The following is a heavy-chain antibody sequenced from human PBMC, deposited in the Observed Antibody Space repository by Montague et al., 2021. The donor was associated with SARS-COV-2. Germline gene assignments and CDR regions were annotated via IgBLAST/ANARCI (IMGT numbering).Heavy chain of an antibody. CDR1: GGSISSSSYY. V-gene: IGHV4-39*07. CDR3: ARVGRQQLVRLSGMDV. D-gene: IGHD6-13*01. Sequence: SETLSLTCTVSGGSISSSSYYWGWIRQPPGKGLEWIGSIYYSGSTXYNPPLKSRVTISEDTSKNQFSLKLSSVTAADTAVYYCARVGRQQLVRLSGMDVWGQGTTVTVSS. CDR2: IYYSGST. J-gene: IGHJ6*02.